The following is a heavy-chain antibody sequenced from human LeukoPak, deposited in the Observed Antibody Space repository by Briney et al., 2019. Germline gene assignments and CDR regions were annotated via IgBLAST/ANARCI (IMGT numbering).Heavy chain of an antibody. CDR2: VSGSGGST. CDR3: AKRIAAAYDFWGD. Sequence: PGGSLRLSCAVSGFTFSSYAMSWVRQAPGKGLEWVSAVSGSGGSTYYADSVKGRFTISRDNSKNTLYLQMNSLRAEDTAVYYCAKRIAAAYDFWGDWGQGTLVTVSS. V-gene: IGHV3-23*01. D-gene: IGHD6-13*01. CDR1: GFTFSSYA. J-gene: IGHJ4*02.